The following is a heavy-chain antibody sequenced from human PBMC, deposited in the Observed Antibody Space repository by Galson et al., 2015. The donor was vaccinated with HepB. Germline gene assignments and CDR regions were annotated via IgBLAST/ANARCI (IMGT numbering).Heavy chain of an antibody. V-gene: IGHV3-11*01. CDR3: ASAAGWFDP. Sequence: SLRLSCAVSGFSFSEFYMTWIRQAPGKGLEWLCYISESGTTTDYADSVKGRFTVSRDNVQKSLSLQMNSLRADDTAVYYCASAAGWFDPLGQGTLVTVSS. J-gene: IGHJ5*02. CDR2: ISESGTTT. CDR1: GFSFSEFY.